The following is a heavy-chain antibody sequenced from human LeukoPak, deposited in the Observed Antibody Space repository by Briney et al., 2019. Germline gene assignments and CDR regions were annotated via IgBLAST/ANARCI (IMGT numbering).Heavy chain of an antibody. CDR2: ISYDGSNK. CDR3: AKEGDWNDVTLMDV. V-gene: IGHV3-30*04. CDR1: GFTFGSYA. Sequence: PGGSLRLSCAASGFTFGSYAMHWVRQAPGKGLEWVAVISYDGSNKYYADSVKGRFTISRDNSKNTLYLQMNSLRAEDTAVYYCAKEGDWNDVTLMDVWGKGTTVTISS. D-gene: IGHD1-1*01. J-gene: IGHJ6*03.